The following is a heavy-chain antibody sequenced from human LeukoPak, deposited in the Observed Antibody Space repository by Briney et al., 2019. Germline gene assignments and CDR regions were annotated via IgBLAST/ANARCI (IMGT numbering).Heavy chain of an antibody. CDR1: GFTFNNYG. D-gene: IGHD1-26*01. Sequence: GGSLRLSCAASGFTFNNYGIVWVRQAPGKGLEWVSAISGSGGSTYYADSVKGRFTVSRDNSKNTLYLQMNSLRAEDTAVYYCAKVISTEYYYYGMDVWGQGTTVTVSS. CDR2: ISGSGGST. V-gene: IGHV3-23*01. J-gene: IGHJ6*02. CDR3: AKVISTEYYYYGMDV.